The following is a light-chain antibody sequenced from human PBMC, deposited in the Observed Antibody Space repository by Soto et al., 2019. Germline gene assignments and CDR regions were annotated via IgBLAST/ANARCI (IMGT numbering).Light chain of an antibody. CDR2: EVS. CDR1: SSDVGGYNY. V-gene: IGLV2-14*01. J-gene: IGLJ1*01. CDR3: RSYKSSSIPYV. Sequence: QSALTQPASVSGSPGQSITISCTGTSSDVGGYNYVSWYQQHPGKAPKLMFYEVSNRPSGVSNRFSGSKSGNTASLTISGLQAEDEADYYCRSYKSSSIPYVFGTGTKLTVL.